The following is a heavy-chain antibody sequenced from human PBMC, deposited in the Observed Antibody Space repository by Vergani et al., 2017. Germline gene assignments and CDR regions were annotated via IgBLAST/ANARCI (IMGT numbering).Heavy chain of an antibody. CDR2: IIPIFGTA. Sequence: QVQLVQSGAEVKKPGSSVKVSCKASGGTFSSYAISWVRQAPGQGLEWMGRIIPIFGTANYAQKFQGRVTITADESTSTAYMELSSLRSEDTAVYYCARDSQPDIVVVPAAPYYYYGMGVWGQGTTVTVSS. D-gene: IGHD2-2*01. CDR1: GGTFSSYA. J-gene: IGHJ6*02. V-gene: IGHV1-69*13. CDR3: ARDSQPDIVVVPAAPYYYYGMGV.